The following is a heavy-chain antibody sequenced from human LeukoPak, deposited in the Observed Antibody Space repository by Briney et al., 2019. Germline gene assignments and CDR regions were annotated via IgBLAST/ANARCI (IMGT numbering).Heavy chain of an antibody. J-gene: IGHJ4*02. Sequence: ASVKVSCKASGYTFTGYYMHWVRQAPGQGLEWMGWINPNSGGTNYAQKFQGRVTMTRDTSISTAYMELSRLRSDDTAVYYCARDLARIEGATEQVDYWGQGTLVTVSS. V-gene: IGHV1-2*02. CDR1: GYTFTGYY. CDR3: ARDLARIEGATEQVDY. CDR2: INPNSGGT. D-gene: IGHD1-26*01.